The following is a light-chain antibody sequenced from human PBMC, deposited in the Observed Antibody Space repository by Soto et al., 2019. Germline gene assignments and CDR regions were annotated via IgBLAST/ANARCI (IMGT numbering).Light chain of an antibody. CDR2: EVS. Sequence: QSALTQPASVSGSPGQSITISGTGTSRDIGDYNYVSWYQQHPGKAPKLMIYEVSYRPSGVSNRFSGSKSGITASLTISGLQAEDEADYYCSSYTGSSTLVFGGGTQLTVL. CDR1: SRDIGDYNY. CDR3: SSYTGSSTLV. V-gene: IGLV2-14*01. J-gene: IGLJ3*02.